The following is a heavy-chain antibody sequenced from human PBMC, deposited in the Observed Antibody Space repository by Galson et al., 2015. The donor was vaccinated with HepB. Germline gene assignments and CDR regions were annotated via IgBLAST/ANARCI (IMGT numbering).Heavy chain of an antibody. V-gene: IGHV1-18*04. Sequence: SVKVSCKASGYTLTSYDINWVRQAPGQGLEWMGWISGYNGNTKSAQNLQGRVTMTTDTSTTTAYMELRNLTSDDTAVYFCARVRVSVTTRGDYYYYGMDVWGQGTTVTVSS. CDR2: ISGYNGNT. D-gene: IGHD4-17*01. J-gene: IGHJ6*02. CDR1: GYTLTSYD. CDR3: ARVRVSVTTRGDYYYYGMDV.